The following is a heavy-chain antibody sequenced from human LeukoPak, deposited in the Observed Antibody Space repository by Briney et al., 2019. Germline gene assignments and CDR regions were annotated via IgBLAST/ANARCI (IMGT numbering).Heavy chain of an antibody. J-gene: IGHJ4*02. CDR1: GGSISSSSYY. CDR2: IYYSGCT. CDR3: ARLQVRGHFDY. D-gene: IGHD3-10*01. Sequence: PSETLSLTCTVSGGSISSSSYYWGWIRQPPGKGLEWIGSIYYSGCTYYNPSLKSRVTISVDTSKNQFSLKLSSVPAADTAVYYCARLQVRGHFDYWGQGTLVTVSS. V-gene: IGHV4-39*01.